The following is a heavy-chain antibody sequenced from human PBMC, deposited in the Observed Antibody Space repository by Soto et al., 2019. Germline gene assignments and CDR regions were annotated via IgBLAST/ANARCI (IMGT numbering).Heavy chain of an antibody. J-gene: IGHJ4*02. CDR3: TRALSSGLDY. D-gene: IGHD6-19*01. Sequence: EVQLVESGGGLVQPGGSLKLSCAASGFTFSGSAMHWVRQASGKGLEWVGRIRSKANSYATAYAASVKGRFTISRDDSKNTAYLQMNRLKTEDTAVYYCTRALSSGLDYWGQGTLVTVSS. CDR1: GFTFSGSA. CDR2: IRSKANSYAT. V-gene: IGHV3-73*02.